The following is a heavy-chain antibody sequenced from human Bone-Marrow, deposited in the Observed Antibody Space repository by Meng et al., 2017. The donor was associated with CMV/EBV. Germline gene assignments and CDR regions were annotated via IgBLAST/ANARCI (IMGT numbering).Heavy chain of an antibody. J-gene: IGHJ6*02. V-gene: IGHV1-69*05. CDR1: GGFFSSYA. CDR3: ATHLLRITIFGVVNHAYYYYGMDV. D-gene: IGHD3-3*01. Sequence: SAKVFCNASGGFFSSYAISWVRQAPGQGLEWMGGIIPIFGTANYAQKCQGRVTITTDESTCTAYMELCSLRSEDTAVYYCATHLLRITIFGVVNHAYYYYGMDVWGQGTTVTVSS. CDR2: IIPIFGTA.